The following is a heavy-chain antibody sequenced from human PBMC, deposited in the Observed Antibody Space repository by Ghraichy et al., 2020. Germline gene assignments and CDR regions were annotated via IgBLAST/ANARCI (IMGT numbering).Heavy chain of an antibody. Sequence: GESLNISCAASGFTFSSHAMSWVRQAPGKGLEWVSITSGSGGSAYYADSVKGRFTISRDNSKNTLYLQMNSLRAEDTAVYYCAKAQLSYSSGLGEFDPWGQGTLVTVSS. CDR1: GFTFSSHA. D-gene: IGHD6-19*01. CDR3: AKAQLSYSSGLGEFDP. CDR2: TSGSGGSA. J-gene: IGHJ5*02. V-gene: IGHV3-23*01.